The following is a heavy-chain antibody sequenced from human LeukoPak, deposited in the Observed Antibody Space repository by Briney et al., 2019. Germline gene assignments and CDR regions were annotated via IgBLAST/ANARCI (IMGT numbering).Heavy chain of an antibody. CDR3: ASYTVSPDAFDI. J-gene: IGHJ3*02. V-gene: IGHV4-30-2*01. Sequence: SETLSLTCAVSGGSISSGGYSWSWIRQPPGKGLEWIVYIYHSGSTYYDPSLKSRVTISVDRSKNQFSLKLSSVTAADTAVYYCASYTVSPDAFDIWGQGTMVTVSS. CDR1: GGSISSGGYS. D-gene: IGHD4-17*01. CDR2: IYHSGST.